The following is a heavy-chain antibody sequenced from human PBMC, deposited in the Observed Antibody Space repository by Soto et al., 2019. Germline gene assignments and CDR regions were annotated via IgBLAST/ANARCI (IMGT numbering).Heavy chain of an antibody. V-gene: IGHV1-8*02. D-gene: IGHD4-17*01. J-gene: IGHJ6*02. CDR3: ARGERYGDYTFYFYYYGLDV. Sequence: QVQLVQSGAEVKKPGASVKVSCKASGYSFTNYDINWVRQATGQGLEWMGYMNPNSGNTDYAQKFQGRVTMTRSTSISTAYMELSSLTSEDTAVYYCARGERYGDYTFYFYYYGLDVWGQGTTVTVSS. CDR1: GYSFTNYD. CDR2: MNPNSGNT.